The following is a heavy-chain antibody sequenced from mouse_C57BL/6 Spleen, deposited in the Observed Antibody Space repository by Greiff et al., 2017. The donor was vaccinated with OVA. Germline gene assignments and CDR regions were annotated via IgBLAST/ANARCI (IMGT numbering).Heavy chain of an antibody. V-gene: IGHV5-17*01. J-gene: IGHJ2*01. D-gene: IGHD1-1*01. CDR1: GFTFSDYG. CDR3: ARTDYYGSRLFDY. Sequence: DVHLVESGGGLVKPGGSLKLSCAASGFTFSDYGMHWVRQAPEKGLEWVAYISSGSSTIYYADTVKGRFTISRDNAKNTLFLQMTSLRSEDTAVYYCARTDYYGSRLFDYWGQGTTLTVSS. CDR2: ISSGSSTI.